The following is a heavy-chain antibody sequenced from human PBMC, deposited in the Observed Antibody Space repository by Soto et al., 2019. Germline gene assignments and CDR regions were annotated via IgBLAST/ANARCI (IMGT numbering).Heavy chain of an antibody. CDR3: ARHRVAEADTGLFDY. D-gene: IGHD6-19*01. CDR2: ISNSGNT. V-gene: IGHV4-59*08. J-gene: IGHJ4*02. Sequence: TLSLTCTVSGGSISNYYWSWMRQAPGKGLEWIGYISNSGNTRFNPSLWSRVTISVDTSKNQFSLELSSVTAADTAVYYCARHRVAEADTGLFDYWGQGALVTVSS. CDR1: GGSISNYY.